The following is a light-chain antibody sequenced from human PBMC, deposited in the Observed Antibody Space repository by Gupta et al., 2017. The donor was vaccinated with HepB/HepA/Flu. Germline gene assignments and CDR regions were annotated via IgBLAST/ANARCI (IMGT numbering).Light chain of an antibody. CDR1: HSVLYSSNNKNY. Sequence: DIVMTQSPDSLAVSLGERATFNCKSSHSVLYSSNNKNYLDWFQQQPGQPPKLLFNWASAREYGVPDRFSGRGFGTDFTLPISDHQAEDVAVYYCHQQNSTPWSFGQGHKVE. CDR3: HQQNSTPWS. J-gene: IGKJ1*01. CDR2: WAS. V-gene: IGKV4-1*01.